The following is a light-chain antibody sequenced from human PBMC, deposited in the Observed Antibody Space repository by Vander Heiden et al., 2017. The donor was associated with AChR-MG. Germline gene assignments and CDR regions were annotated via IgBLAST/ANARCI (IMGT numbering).Light chain of an antibody. CDR2: WAS. J-gene: IGKJ2*01. CDR1: RSVLCNSNNENY. V-gene: IGKV4-1*01. CDR3: RQSLGTWYT. Sequence: DIVMTQSPHSLPVTLGEPATTTCKTSRSVLCNSNNENYLAWFQQKPGQPPKMLINWASARESGVPDRFSGSGSGTDFNLNISSLQAEDVAVYYCRQSLGTWYTFGQGTKLEIK.